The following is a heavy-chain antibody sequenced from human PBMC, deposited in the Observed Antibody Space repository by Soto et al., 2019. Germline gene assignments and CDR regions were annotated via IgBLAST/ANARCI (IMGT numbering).Heavy chain of an antibody. D-gene: IGHD3-10*01. Sequence: GGSLRLSCAGSGFTFSTFDIHWVRQAPGKGLEWVSGIGTLSDTFYAASVQGRFTISRQNAKNSVYLQMNSLRAGDTAFYYCARGRSFSYDSTPPPMFDHWGQGNLVTVSS. V-gene: IGHV3-13*01. J-gene: IGHJ5*02. CDR2: IGTLSDT. CDR3: ARGRSFSYDSTPPPMFDH. CDR1: GFTFSTFD.